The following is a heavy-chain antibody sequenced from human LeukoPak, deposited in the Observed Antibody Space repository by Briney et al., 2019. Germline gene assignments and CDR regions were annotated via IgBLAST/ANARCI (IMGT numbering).Heavy chain of an antibody. CDR1: GFTFYSYE. CDR2: ISSSGSTI. J-gene: IGHJ6*04. CDR3: AELGITMIGGV. D-gene: IGHD3-10*02. Sequence: GGSLRLSCAASGFTFYSYEMNWVRQAPGKGLEWVSYISSSGSTIYYADSVKGRFTISRDNAKNSLYLQMNSLRAEDTAVYYCAELGITMIGGVWGKGTTVTISS. V-gene: IGHV3-48*03.